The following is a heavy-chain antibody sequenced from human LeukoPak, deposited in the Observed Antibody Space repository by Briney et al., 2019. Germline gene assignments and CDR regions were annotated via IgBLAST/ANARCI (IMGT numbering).Heavy chain of an antibody. V-gene: IGHV4-34*01. CDR2: INHRGST. Sequence: SETLSLTCAVYGGSFSGFYWSWIRQPPGKGLEWIGEINHRGSTNYNPSLKSRVTISVDTSKNQFSLKLSSATAADTAVYYCARVPKYFDLWGRGTLVTVSS. J-gene: IGHJ2*01. CDR3: ARVPKYFDL. CDR1: GGSFSGFY.